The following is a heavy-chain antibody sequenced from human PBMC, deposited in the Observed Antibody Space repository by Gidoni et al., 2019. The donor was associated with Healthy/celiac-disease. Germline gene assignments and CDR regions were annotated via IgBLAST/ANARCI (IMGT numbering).Heavy chain of an antibody. CDR2: INDSGST. Sequence: QVQLQQWGAGLLKPSETLSLTCVVYSGSLSGYYWSWIRQPPGKGLEWIGEINDSGSTNYNPSLKSRVTISLDTSKNQFSLKLNSVTAADTAVYYCARGLGCSGGSCYLRFFSGADWFDPWGQGTLVTVSS. CDR3: ARGLGCSGGSCYLRFFSGADWFDP. D-gene: IGHD2-15*01. J-gene: IGHJ5*02. V-gene: IGHV4-34*01. CDR1: SGSLSGYY.